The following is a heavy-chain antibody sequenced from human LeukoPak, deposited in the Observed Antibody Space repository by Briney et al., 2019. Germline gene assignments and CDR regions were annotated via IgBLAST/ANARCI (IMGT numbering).Heavy chain of an antibody. J-gene: IGHJ5*02. Sequence: SETLSLPCSVSGGSFSSGDYYWSWVRRPPGRGLECLGYIYYSGSTYYNPSLKSRVTISVDTSKNQLSLKLSSVTAADTAVYYCARAASSTSSLGFDPWGQGTLVTVPS. V-gene: IGHV4-30-4*08. CDR3: ARAASSTSSLGFDP. D-gene: IGHD2-2*01. CDR2: IYYSGST. CDR1: GGSFSSGDYY.